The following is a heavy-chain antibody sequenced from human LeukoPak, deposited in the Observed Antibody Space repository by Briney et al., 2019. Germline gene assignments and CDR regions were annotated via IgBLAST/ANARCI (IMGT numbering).Heavy chain of an antibody. CDR1: GGSISNYY. CDR2: IYTSGST. D-gene: IGHD3-10*01. V-gene: IGHV4-4*08. J-gene: IGHJ3*02. Sequence: SETLSLTCTVSGGSISNYYWSWIRQPPGKGLEWIGRIYTSGSTYYNPSLKSRVTISVDTSKNQFSLKLSSVTAADTAVYYCARQSYYYGSGSFGAFDSWGQGTMVTVSS. CDR3: ARQSYYYGSGSFGAFDS.